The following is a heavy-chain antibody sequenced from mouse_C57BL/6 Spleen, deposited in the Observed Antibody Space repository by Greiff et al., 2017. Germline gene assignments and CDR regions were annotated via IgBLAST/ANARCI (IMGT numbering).Heavy chain of an antibody. CDR3: AGNYYGSSYRYFDV. CDR2: IDPSDSYT. D-gene: IGHD1-1*01. J-gene: IGHJ1*03. CDR1: GYTFTSYW. V-gene: IGHV1-50*01. Sequence: QVQLKQPGAELVKPGASVKLSCKASGYTFTSYWMQWVKQRPGQGLEWIGEIDPSDSYTNYNQKFKGKATLTVDTSSSTAYMQLSSLTSEDSAVYYCAGNYYGSSYRYFDVWGTGTTVTVSS.